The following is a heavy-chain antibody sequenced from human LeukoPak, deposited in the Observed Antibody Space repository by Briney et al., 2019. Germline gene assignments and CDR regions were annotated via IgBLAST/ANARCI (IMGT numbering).Heavy chain of an antibody. CDR1: GFXFSSYV. J-gene: IGHJ4*02. Sequence: GGSLRLSCAASGFXFSSYVISWVRQAPGKGLEWVSVISGSGGRTYYADSVKGRFSISRDNSKNTLYLQMNSLRAEDTAVYYCAKGEYYFDYWGQGTLVTVSS. D-gene: IGHD1-26*01. V-gene: IGHV3-23*01. CDR2: ISGSGGRT. CDR3: AKGEYYFDY.